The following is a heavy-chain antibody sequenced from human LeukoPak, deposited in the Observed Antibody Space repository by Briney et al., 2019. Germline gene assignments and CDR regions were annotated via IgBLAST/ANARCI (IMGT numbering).Heavy chain of an antibody. CDR1: GGSMRNSY. Sequence: PSETLSLTCTVSGGSMRNSYWSWIRQPAGKGLEWVGRIFTTGSTNYNPSLKSRVTMSIDTSKNQFSLKMTSVTAADTAVYYCARDGVPLTNLVARPFHPRGQGTLVTVSS. J-gene: IGHJ1*01. CDR2: IFTTGST. V-gene: IGHV4-4*07. D-gene: IGHD1-14*01. CDR3: ARDGVPLTNLVARPFHP.